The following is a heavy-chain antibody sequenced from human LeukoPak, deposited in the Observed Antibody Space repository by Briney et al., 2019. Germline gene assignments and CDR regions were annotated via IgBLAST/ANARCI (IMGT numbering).Heavy chain of an antibody. D-gene: IGHD4-23*01. CDR3: AVDYGGDFGTF. J-gene: IGHJ4*02. CDR1: GFTFSNYN. Sequence: GGSLRLSCAASGFTFSNYNMNWVRQPPGKGLQWVSYISSSSNIIYYADSVKGRFTISRDNAKNSLFLQMNSLRAEDTAVYYCAVDYGGDFGTFWGPGTLVTVSS. V-gene: IGHV3-48*01. CDR2: ISSSSNII.